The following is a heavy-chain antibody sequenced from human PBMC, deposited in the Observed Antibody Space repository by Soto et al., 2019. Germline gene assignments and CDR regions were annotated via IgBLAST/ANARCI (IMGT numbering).Heavy chain of an antibody. D-gene: IGHD3-10*01. Sequence: SETLSLTCTVSGGSFRSGDYYWSWIRQPPGKGLEWIGYIYYSGSTYYNPSLKSRVTISVDTSKNQFSLKLSSVTAADTAVYYCARVSSGSGSYYRVGAFDIWGQGTMVTVSS. CDR1: GGSFRSGDYY. V-gene: IGHV4-30-4*01. CDR3: ARVSSGSGSYYRVGAFDI. J-gene: IGHJ3*02. CDR2: IYYSGST.